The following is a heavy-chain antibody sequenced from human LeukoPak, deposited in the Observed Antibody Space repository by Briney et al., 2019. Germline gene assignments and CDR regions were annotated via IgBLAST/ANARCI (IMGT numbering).Heavy chain of an antibody. CDR1: GGSISSYY. D-gene: IGHD3-22*01. CDR2: IHSSGST. V-gene: IGHV4-59*01. Sequence: SETLSLTCTVSGGSISSYYWSWIRQPPGKGLEWIGYIHSSGSTNYTPSLKSRVTISVDTSKNQFSLKLSSVTAADTAVYYCAGDTYYYDSGGYEGPWGQGTLVTVSS. J-gene: IGHJ5*02. CDR3: AGDTYYYDSGGYEGP.